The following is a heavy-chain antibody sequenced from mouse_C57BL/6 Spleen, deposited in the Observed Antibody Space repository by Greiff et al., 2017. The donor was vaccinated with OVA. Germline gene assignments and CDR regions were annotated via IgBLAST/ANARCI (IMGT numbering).Heavy chain of an antibody. Sequence: EVQLQQSGPELVKPGASVKISCKASGYTFTDYYMNWVKQSHGKSLEWIGDINPNNGGTSYNQKFKGKATLTVDKSSSTAYMELRSLTSEDSAVYYCARGGASYYDYDGEFAYWGQGTLVTVSA. J-gene: IGHJ3*01. V-gene: IGHV1-26*01. CDR2: INPNNGGT. D-gene: IGHD2-4*01. CDR3: ARGGASYYDYDGEFAY. CDR1: GYTFTDYY.